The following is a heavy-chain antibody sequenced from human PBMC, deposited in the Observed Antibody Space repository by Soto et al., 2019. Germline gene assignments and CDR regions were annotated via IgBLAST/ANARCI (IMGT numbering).Heavy chain of an antibody. CDR1: GGSVSSGSYY. CDR2: IYYSGST. D-gene: IGHD2-8*02. Sequence: QVQLQESGPGLVKPSETLSLTCTVSGGSVSSGSYYWRWIRQPPGKGLEWIGYIYYSGSTNYTTSLKSRVTISVYTYKNQFSLKLSSVTAADTAVYYWARDHPTGGVDPWGQGTLVTVSS. CDR3: ARDHPTGGVDP. V-gene: IGHV4-61*01. J-gene: IGHJ5*02.